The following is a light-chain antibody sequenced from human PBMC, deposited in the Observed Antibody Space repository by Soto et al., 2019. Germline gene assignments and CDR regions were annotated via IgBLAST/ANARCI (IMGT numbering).Light chain of an antibody. CDR1: QSVGSN. V-gene: IGKV3-15*01. J-gene: IGKJ1*01. Sequence: EIVMTQSPATLSVSPGERATLSCRASQSVGSNLAWYQQKPGQAPRLLIYGASTRATGIPARFSGSGSGTEXTXXXXXXXSXXFAIYXXXXYNNWPPDRTFGQGTKVEIK. CDR3: XXYNNWPPDRT. CDR2: GAS.